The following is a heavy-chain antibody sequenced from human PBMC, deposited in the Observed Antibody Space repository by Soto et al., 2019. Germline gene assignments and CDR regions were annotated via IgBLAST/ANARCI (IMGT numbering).Heavy chain of an antibody. CDR1: GFTFSSYA. Sequence: GGSLRLSCAASGFTFSSYAMSWVRQAPGKGLEWVSAISGSGGSTYYADSVKGRFTISRDNSKNTLYLQMNSLRAEDTAVYYCAKFDVGSGYYRPYYYYGMDVWGQGTTVTVSS. J-gene: IGHJ6*02. V-gene: IGHV3-23*01. CDR3: AKFDVGSGYYRPYYYYGMDV. D-gene: IGHD3-3*01. CDR2: ISGSGGST.